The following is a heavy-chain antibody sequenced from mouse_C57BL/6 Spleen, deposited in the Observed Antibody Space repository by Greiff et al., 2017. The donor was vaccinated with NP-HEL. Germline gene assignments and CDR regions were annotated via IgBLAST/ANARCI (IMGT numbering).Heavy chain of an antibody. D-gene: IGHD2-5*01. V-gene: IGHV5-4*01. CDR3: ARDSNSAWFAY. CDR1: GFTFSSYA. J-gene: IGHJ3*01. Sequence: EVQGVESGGGLVKPGGSLKLSCAASGFTFSSYAMSWVRQTPEKRLEWVATISDGGSYTYYPDNVKGRFTISRDNAKNNLYLQMSHLKSEDTAMYYCARDSNSAWFAYWGQGTLVTVSA. CDR2: ISDGGSYT.